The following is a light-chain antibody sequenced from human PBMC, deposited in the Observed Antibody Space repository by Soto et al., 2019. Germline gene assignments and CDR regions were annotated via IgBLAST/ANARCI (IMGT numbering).Light chain of an antibody. CDR3: SSYASSNTYV. CDR2: DLT. CDR1: SSDVGGYNY. J-gene: IGLJ1*01. V-gene: IGLV2-14*03. Sequence: QSVLTQPASVSGSPGQSITISCTGTSSDVGGYNYVSWYQQHPGKAPKLMIYDLTNRPSGVSNRFSGSKSGNTASLTISGLQADDEAVYYCSSYASSNTYVFGTGTKLTVL.